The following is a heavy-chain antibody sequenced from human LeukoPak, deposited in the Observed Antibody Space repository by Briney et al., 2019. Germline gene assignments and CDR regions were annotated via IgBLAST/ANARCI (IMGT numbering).Heavy chain of an antibody. J-gene: IGHJ6*02. CDR3: ARGYCSGGSCYSAYYYGMDV. D-gene: IGHD2-15*01. V-gene: IGHV3-13*01. Sequence: PGGSLRLSCAASGFTFSSYDMHWVRQATGKGLEWVSAIGTAGDTYYPGSVKGRFTISRENAKNSLYLQMNSLRAGDTAVYYCARGYCSGGSCYSAYYYGMDVWGQGTTVTVSS. CDR2: IGTAGDT. CDR1: GFTFSSYD.